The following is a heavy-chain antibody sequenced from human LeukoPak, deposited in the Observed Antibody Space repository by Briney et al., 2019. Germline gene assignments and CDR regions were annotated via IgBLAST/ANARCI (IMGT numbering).Heavy chain of an antibody. D-gene: IGHD5-24*01. Sequence: GGSLRLSCAASGFTFSSYWMHWVRQAPGKGRVWVSRVKGDGNFTNYADSVYGRFTISRDNAKNTLYLHMHSLRAEDTAVYYCVRDGDDFNFDYWGQGNLVTVSS. J-gene: IGHJ4*02. V-gene: IGHV3-74*01. CDR2: VKGDGNFT. CDR1: GFTFSSYW. CDR3: VRDGDDFNFDY.